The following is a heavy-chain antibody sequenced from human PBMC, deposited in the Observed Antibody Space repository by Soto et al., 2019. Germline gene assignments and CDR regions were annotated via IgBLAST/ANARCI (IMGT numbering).Heavy chain of an antibody. Sequence: GASVKVSCKASGGTFSSYAISWVRQAPGQGLEWMGGIIPIFGTANYAQKFQGRVTITADESTSTAYMELSSLRSEDTAVYYCVSPGMTRGKRAFDIWGQGTMVTVSS. CDR1: GGTFSSYA. D-gene: IGHD6-13*01. V-gene: IGHV1-69*13. J-gene: IGHJ3*02. CDR2: IIPIFGTA. CDR3: VSPGMTRGKRAFDI.